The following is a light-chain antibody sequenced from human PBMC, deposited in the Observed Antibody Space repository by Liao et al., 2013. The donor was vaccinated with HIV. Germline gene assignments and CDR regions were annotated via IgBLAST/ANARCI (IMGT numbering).Light chain of an antibody. Sequence: SYELTQPPSVSVAPGKTARITCGGNNIGGKSVHWYQQKPGQAPVLVIYYDSDRPSGIPERFSGSNSGNTATLTISRVEAGDEADYYCQVWDSSSDHPYWVFGGGTKLTVL. CDR2: YDS. J-gene: IGLJ3*02. V-gene: IGLV3-21*04. CDR3: QVWDSSSDHPYWV. CDR1: NIGGKS.